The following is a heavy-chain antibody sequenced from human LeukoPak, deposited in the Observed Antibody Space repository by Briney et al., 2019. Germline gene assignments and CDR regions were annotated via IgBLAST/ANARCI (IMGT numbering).Heavy chain of an antibody. Sequence: GGSLRLSCAASGFTFSSYAMHWVRQAPGKGLEWVAVISYDRSNKYYADSVKGRFTISRDNSKNTLYLQMNSLRAEDTAVYYCARDPGSIQLLHIFDIWGQGTMVTVSS. D-gene: IGHD5-18*01. J-gene: IGHJ3*02. V-gene: IGHV3-30*04. CDR1: GFTFSSYA. CDR3: ARDPGSIQLLHIFDI. CDR2: ISYDRSNK.